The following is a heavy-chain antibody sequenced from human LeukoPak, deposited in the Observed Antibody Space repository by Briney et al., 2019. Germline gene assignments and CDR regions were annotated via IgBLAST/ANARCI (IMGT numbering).Heavy chain of an antibody. V-gene: IGHV1-58*01. CDR2: IVVGSGNT. J-gene: IGHJ6*04. D-gene: IGHD3-3*01. CDR1: GFTFTSSA. Sequence: GASVKVSCKASGFTFTSSAVQWVRQARGQCLEWIGWIVVGSGNTNYAQKFQERVTITRDMSTSTAYMELSSLRSEDTAVYYCAAALLRPYRGALDVWGKGTTVTVSS. CDR3: AAALLRPYRGALDV.